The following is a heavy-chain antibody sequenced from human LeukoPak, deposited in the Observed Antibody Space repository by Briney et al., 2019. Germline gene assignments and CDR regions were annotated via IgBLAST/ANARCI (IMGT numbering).Heavy chain of an antibody. CDR3: ARRGNDYGDYVGFDY. Sequence: KPSETLSLTCTASGGSISGYYWSWIRQPPGKGLEWIGYIYYTGSTKYNPSLKSRVSFSVDTSKNQFSLRLTSVTAADTAVYYCARRGNDYGDYVGFDYWGQGTLVTVSS. V-gene: IGHV4-59*08. D-gene: IGHD4-17*01. CDR1: GGSISGYY. J-gene: IGHJ4*02. CDR2: IYYTGST.